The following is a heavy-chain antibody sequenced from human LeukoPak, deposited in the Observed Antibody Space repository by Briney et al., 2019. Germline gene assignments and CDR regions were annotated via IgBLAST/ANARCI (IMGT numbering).Heavy chain of an antibody. Sequence: GGSLRLSCAASGFTFSSYTMNWVRQAPGKGPEWVSSISSSGSSSLYADSVKGRFNISRDNAKRSLFLQMNSLTDEDTGVYYCARDPLYYASGRYWYFDLWGRGSLVTVSS. CDR3: ARDPLYYASGRYWYFDL. V-gene: IGHV3-21*01. CDR2: ISSSGSSS. J-gene: IGHJ2*01. CDR1: GFTFSSYT. D-gene: IGHD3-10*01.